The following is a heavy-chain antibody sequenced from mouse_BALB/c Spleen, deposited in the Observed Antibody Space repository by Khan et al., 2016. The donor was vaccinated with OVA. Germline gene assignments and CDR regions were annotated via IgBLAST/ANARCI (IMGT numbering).Heavy chain of an antibody. Sequence: DVMLVESGGDLVKPGGSLKLSCAASGFTFSSYGMSWVRQTPDKRLEWVATISSGGSYTYYPDSVKGRFTISRDNAKNTLYLQMSSLKYEDTAMYYCAREGFYGYYFDDWGQGTTRTVSS. CDR2: ISSGGSYT. CDR1: GFTFSSYG. CDR3: AREGFYGYYFDD. J-gene: IGHJ2*01. V-gene: IGHV5-6*02. D-gene: IGHD2-2*01.